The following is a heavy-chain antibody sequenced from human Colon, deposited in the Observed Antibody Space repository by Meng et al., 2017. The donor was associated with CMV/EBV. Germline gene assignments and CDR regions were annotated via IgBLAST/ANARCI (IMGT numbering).Heavy chain of an antibody. D-gene: IGHD1-1*01. V-gene: IGHV3-21*01. J-gene: IGHJ6*02. CDR1: EFTVSESY. CDR3: ARALKPLGTRTGLDV. Sequence: GGSLRLSCTASEFTVSESYMNWVRQAPGKGLEWVSSINYRGSDIYYADSVKGRFTISRDNAKNSLYLQMNSLRAEDTAVYYCARALKPLGTRTGLDVWGQGTTVTVSS. CDR2: INYRGSDI.